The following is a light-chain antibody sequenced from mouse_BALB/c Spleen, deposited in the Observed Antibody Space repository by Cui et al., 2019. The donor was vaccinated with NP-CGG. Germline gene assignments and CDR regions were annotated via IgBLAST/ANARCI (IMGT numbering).Light chain of an antibody. J-gene: IGLJ1*01. CDR2: GTN. V-gene: IGLV1*01. CDR3: ALWYSNHWV. Sequence: QAVVTQESALPTSPGETVTLTGRSSTGAVTTSNYANWDQEKPEQLFTGLIGGTNNRAPGVPARFSGSLIGDKAALTITGAQTEDEAIYFCALWYSNHWVFGGGTKLTVL. CDR1: TGAVTTSNY.